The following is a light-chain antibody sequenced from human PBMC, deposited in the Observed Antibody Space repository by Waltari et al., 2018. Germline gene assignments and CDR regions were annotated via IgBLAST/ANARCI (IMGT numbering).Light chain of an antibody. CDR3: MLALDTRT. J-gene: IGKJ1*01. CDR2: LGS. Sequence: DIVMTQSPLSLSVTPGEPASISCRSSESLLQENGNIYCDWYLQKPGPSQQLLFYLGSNRAPGVPCRISGSGSGTDFTLKIGRVGAEDVGVYFGMLALDTRTFGPGTRVEIK. CDR1: ESLLQENGNIY. V-gene: IGKV2-28*01.